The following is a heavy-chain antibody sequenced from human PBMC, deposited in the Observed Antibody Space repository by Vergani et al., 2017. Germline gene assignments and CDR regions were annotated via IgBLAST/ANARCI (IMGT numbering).Heavy chain of an antibody. CDR2: IFQSGSP. V-gene: IGHV4-30-2*01. D-gene: IGHD6-19*01. J-gene: IGHJ5*02. CDR3: ARHSXVEWLVKLGWIDP. CDR1: GGSISSGAFS. Sequence: QLQLQESGSGLVKPSQTLSLNCAASGGSISSGAFSWGWIRQPPGRGLQWIGHIFQSGSPDYNASLKSRVNISLDKSKNHFSLSLSSVTAADTAVYFCARHSXVEWLVKLGWIDPWGQGILVTVSS.